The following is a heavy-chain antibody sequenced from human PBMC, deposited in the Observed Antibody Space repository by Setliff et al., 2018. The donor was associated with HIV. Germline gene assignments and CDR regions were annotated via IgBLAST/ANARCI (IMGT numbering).Heavy chain of an antibody. CDR3: ARDVGRLDYFDY. J-gene: IGHJ4*02. V-gene: IGHV4-38-2*02. D-gene: IGHD2-15*01. CDR1: GYSISSGYY. Sequence: PSETLSLTCTVSGYSISSGYYWGWIRQPPGKGLEWIGSMYHSGSTYFNPSLKSRLTISVDTSTNQFSPNLTSVTAADTAVYYCARDVGRLDYFDYWGQGTLVTVSS. CDR2: MYHSGST.